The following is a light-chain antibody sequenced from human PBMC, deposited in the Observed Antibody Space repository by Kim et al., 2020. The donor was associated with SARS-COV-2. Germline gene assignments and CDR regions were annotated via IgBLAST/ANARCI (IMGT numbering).Light chain of an antibody. CDR3: SSYSGSGTLGV. CDR1: SSDVGGYNY. V-gene: IGLV2-14*03. CDR2: DVS. J-gene: IGLJ1*01. Sequence: QSALTQPASVSGSPGQSITISCTGTSSDVGGYNYVSWYQQHPGKAPKLMIYDVSSRPSGVSDRFSGSKSGNTASLTISGLQAEDEADYYCSSYSGSGTLGVFGTGTKVSVL.